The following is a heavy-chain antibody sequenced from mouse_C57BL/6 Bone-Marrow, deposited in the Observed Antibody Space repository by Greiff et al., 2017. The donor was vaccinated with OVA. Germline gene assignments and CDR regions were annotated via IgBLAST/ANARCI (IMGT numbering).Heavy chain of an antibody. CDR2: IHPNSGST. CDR3: APNWGGPYWYFDV. V-gene: IGHV1-64*01. D-gene: IGHD4-1*01. Sequence: QVQLQQPGAELVKPGASVKLSCKASGYTFTSYWMHWVKQRPGQGLEWIGMIHPNSGSTNYNEKFKSKATLTVDKSSSTAYMQLSSLTSEDSAVXYCAPNWGGPYWYFDVWGTGTTVTVSS. CDR1: GYTFTSYW. J-gene: IGHJ1*03.